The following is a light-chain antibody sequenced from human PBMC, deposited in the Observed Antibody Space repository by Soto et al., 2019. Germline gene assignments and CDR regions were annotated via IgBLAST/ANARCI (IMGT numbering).Light chain of an antibody. V-gene: IGKV1-39*01. CDR2: AAS. CDR3: QQSYSTPRT. CDR1: QSISSY. J-gene: IGKJ3*01. Sequence: DIPMTQSPSSLSASVGDRVTITCRASQSISSYLNWYQQKPGKAPKLLIYAASSLQSGVPSRFSGSGSGTDFTLTISSLLPEDFATYYCQQSYSTPRTFGPGTKVDI.